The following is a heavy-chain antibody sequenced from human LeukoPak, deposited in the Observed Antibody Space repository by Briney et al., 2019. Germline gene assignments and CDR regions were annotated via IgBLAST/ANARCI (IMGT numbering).Heavy chain of an antibody. CDR3: AKEKAAWYPFDC. CDR1: GFTFNIYA. V-gene: IGHV3-23*01. CDR2: ISGSGDAT. J-gene: IGHJ4*02. D-gene: IGHD6-13*01. Sequence: GGSLRLSCAVSGFTFNIYAMSWVRQAPGKGLEWVSTISGSGDATYYADSVKGRATISRDNSKNTLFLQMNSLRAEDTAIYYCAKEKAAWYPFDCWGQGTLVTVSS.